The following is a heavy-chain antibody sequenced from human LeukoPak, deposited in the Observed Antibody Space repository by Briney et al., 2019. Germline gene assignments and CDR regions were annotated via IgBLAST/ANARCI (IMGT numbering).Heavy chain of an antibody. CDR1: GGSINNYY. CDR2: VYYSGST. J-gene: IGHJ4*02. CDR3: ARQAWLLDY. V-gene: IGHV4-59*08. Sequence: SETLPRTCTVSGGSINNYYWTWIRQPPGRGLEWIGHVYYSGSTYYNPSLKSRVTTSVDTSKNLFTLKLSSVTAADTAVYYCARQAWLLDYWGQGTLVTVAS. D-gene: IGHD5-12*01.